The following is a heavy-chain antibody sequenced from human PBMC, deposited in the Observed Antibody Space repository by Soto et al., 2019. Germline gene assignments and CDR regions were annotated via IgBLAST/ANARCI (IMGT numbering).Heavy chain of an antibody. CDR3: ARTVVAASTWFDP. CDR2: IKQDGSEK. V-gene: IGHV3-7*01. Sequence: GGSLRLSCAASGFTFSSYWMSWVRQAPGKGLEWVANIKQDGSEKYYVDSVKGRFTISRDNAKNSLYLQMNSLRAEDTAVYYCARTVVAASTWFDPWGQGTLVTVSS. D-gene: IGHD2-15*01. CDR1: GFTFSSYW. J-gene: IGHJ5*02.